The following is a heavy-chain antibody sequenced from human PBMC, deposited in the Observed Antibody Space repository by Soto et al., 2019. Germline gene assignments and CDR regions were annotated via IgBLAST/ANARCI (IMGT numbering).Heavy chain of an antibody. CDR3: AGWVTTGVLDV. D-gene: IGHD2-21*02. CDR2: TSYDGSDK. J-gene: IGHJ1*01. CDR1: GITFRSYV. Sequence: QVQLVESGGGVVQPGTSLRVSCVGSGITFRSYVIHWVRQAPGKGLEWVALTSYDGSDKYYGDSVRGRFTISRDNSRNTGHLQMDSLRRDETALYYGAGWVTTGVLDVWGQGTLVSVSS. V-gene: IGHV3-30*14.